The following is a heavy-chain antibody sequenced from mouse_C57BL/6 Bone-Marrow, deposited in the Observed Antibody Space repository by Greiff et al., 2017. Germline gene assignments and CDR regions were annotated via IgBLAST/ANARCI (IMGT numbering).Heavy chain of an antibody. CDR3: ARSPYGSPFAY. V-gene: IGHV1-19*01. CDR2: INPYNGGT. J-gene: IGHJ3*01. Sequence: VQLQQSGPVLVKPGASVKMSCKASGYTFTDYYMNWVKQSHGKSLEWIGVINPYNGGTSYNQKFKGKATLTVDKSSSTAYMELNSLTSEDSAVYYCARSPYGSPFAYWGQGALVTVSA. CDR1: GYTFTDYY. D-gene: IGHD1-1*01.